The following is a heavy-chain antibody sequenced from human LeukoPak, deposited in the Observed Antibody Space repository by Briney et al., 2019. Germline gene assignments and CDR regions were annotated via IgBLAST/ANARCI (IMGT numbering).Heavy chain of an antibody. D-gene: IGHD1-26*01. CDR3: ARGSGSYPIDY. Sequence: ASVKVSCKASGGTFNTYGINWVRQAPGQGLEWMGWINPNSGGTNYAQKFQGRVTMTRDTSISTAYMELSRLRSDDTAVYYCARGSGSYPIDYWGQGTLVTVSP. CDR1: GGTFNTYG. CDR2: INPNSGGT. J-gene: IGHJ4*02. V-gene: IGHV1-2*02.